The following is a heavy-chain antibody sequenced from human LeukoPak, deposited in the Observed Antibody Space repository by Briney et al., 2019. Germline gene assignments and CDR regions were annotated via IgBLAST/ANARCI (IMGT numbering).Heavy chain of an antibody. CDR3: ARATGNLNLDC. CDR1: GFTFRGYW. J-gene: IGHJ4*02. V-gene: IGHV3-74*01. CDR2: ISPDGNFT. Sequence: AGGSLRLSCAASGFTFRGYWMHWVRQAPGKGLVWVSDISPDGNFTRSADSVKGRFTISKDNAKNTLYLQMNSLRAEDMAVHYCARATGNLNLDCWGQGALVTVSS. D-gene: IGHD1-14*01.